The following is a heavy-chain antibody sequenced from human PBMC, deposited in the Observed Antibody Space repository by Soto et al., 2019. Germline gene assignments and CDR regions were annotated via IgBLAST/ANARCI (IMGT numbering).Heavy chain of an antibody. V-gene: IGHV3-30*03. Sequence: SGGTMRLSCAASGFTFSFYGMNWLRQAPGKGLEWVAVISYNGRNKHYVDSVKGRFTISRDNSQDTLYLKMDRVRKDDTAVYYCARQAKRGDQSQCYFDSWGQGTLVAFSS. J-gene: IGHJ4*02. CDR2: ISYNGRNK. CDR3: ARQAKRGDQSQCYFDS. CDR1: GFTFSFYG. D-gene: IGHD4-4*01.